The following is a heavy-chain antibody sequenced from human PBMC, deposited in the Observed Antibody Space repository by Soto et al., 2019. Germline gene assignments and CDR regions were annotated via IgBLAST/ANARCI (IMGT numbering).Heavy chain of an antibody. Sequence: EVQLLESGGGLVQPGGSLRLSCTASGFTFSSYAMSWVRQAPGKGLEWVSLISASGVGTYSADSVKGRFTISRDNSKNTLYLQMNSLRAEDTAVYYCAKHAAAAAPDYWGQGTQVTVSS. D-gene: IGHD6-13*01. CDR3: AKHAAAAAPDY. V-gene: IGHV3-23*01. CDR1: GFTFSSYA. CDR2: ISASGVGT. J-gene: IGHJ4*02.